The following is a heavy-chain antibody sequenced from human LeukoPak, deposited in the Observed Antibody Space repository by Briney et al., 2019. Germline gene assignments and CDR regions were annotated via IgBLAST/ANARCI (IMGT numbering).Heavy chain of an antibody. V-gene: IGHV1-8*01. D-gene: IGHD3-3*01. J-gene: IGHJ3*02. CDR3: ARGLDFWSGGDAFDI. CDR1: GYTFTSYD. CDR2: MNPNSGNA. Sequence: ASVKVSCKASGYTFTSYDINWVRQASGQGLEWMGGMNPNSGNAGYAQKFQGRVTMTRNTSISTAYMELSSLRSEDTAVYYCARGLDFWSGGDAFDIWGQGTMVTVSS.